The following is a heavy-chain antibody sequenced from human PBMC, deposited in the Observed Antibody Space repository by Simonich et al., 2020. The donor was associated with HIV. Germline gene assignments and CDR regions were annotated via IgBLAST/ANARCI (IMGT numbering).Heavy chain of an antibody. CDR3: ARRDRELILYFDY. CDR1: GGSFSGYY. J-gene: IGHJ4*02. V-gene: IGHV4-34*01. CDR2: INHSGIT. Sequence: HVQLQQWGAGLLKPSETLSLTCAVYGGSFSGYYWIWIRQPPGKGLEWIGEINHSGITNYKPSPNSRATISVDKSKNQFSLKLSSVTASDTAIYYCARRDRELILYFDYWGQGNLVTVSS. D-gene: IGHD3-3*01.